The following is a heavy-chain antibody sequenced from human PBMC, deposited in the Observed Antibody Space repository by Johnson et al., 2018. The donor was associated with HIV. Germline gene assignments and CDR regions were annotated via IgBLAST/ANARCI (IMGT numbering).Heavy chain of an antibody. V-gene: IGHV3-15*01. D-gene: IGHD1-26*01. CDR3: TAHYRNAFDI. Sequence: EVQLVESGGGLVKPGGSLRLSCAASGFTFSNVWMSWVRQAPGKGLEWVGRIKRKIEGEATDYAAPVKGRFTLSRDDSKNTLFLQMNSLKTEDTALYYCTAHYRNAFDIWGQGTMVTVSS. J-gene: IGHJ3*02. CDR2: IKRKIEGEAT. CDR1: GFTFSNVW.